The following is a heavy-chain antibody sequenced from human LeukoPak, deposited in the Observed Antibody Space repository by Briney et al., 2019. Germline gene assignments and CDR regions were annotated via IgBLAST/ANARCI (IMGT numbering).Heavy chain of an antibody. CDR1: GYTFTNYD. CDR2: ISAYNGNT. V-gene: IGHV1-18*01. CDR3: ARGPAWGYYFDF. Sequence: ASVKVSCKASGYTFTNYDVIWVRQAPGQGLEWMGWISAYNGNTNYAQNLQGRVTLTTDTSTNTAYMELMSLRSDDTAVYYCARGPAWGYYFDFGGQGTLVTVSS. D-gene: IGHD3-16*01. J-gene: IGHJ4*02.